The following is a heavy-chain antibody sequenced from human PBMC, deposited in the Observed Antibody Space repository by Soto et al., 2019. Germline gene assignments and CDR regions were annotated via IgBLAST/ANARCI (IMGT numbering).Heavy chain of an antibody. CDR3: AKDPDFWSGYYSYYFDY. CDR1: GFTFSSYA. Sequence: GGSLRLSCAASGFTFSSYAMSWVRQAPGKGLEWVSAISGSGGSTYYADSVKGRFTISRDNSKNTLYLQMNSLRAEDTAVYYCAKDPDFWSGYYSYYFDYWGQGTLVTVPQ. J-gene: IGHJ4*02. V-gene: IGHV3-23*01. D-gene: IGHD3-3*01. CDR2: ISGSGGST.